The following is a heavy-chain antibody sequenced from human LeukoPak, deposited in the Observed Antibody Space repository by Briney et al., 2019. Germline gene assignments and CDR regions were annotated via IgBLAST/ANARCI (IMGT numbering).Heavy chain of an antibody. CDR3: ARHLTYGGTPYYFDY. CDR2: IYHSGST. Sequence: SETLSLTCAVSGYPISSGYYWGWIRQPPGKGLEWIGSIYHSGSTYYNPSLKSRVTISVDTSKNQFSLKLSSVTAADTAVYYCARHLTYGGTPYYFDYWGQGTLVTVSS. J-gene: IGHJ4*02. CDR1: GYPISSGYY. V-gene: IGHV4-38-2*01. D-gene: IGHD4-23*01.